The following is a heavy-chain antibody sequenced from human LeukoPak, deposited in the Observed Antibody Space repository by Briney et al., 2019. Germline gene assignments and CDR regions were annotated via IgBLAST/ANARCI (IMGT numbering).Heavy chain of an antibody. J-gene: IGHJ4*02. V-gene: IGHV4-34*01. Sequence: PSETLSLTCAVHGGSLSDHYCIWIRQPPGEGLEWIGEINHSGCPNYSPSFKSRVSISVDTSKNQFSLSLRSVTAADTAIYYCARGPNIPVAAYWGQGTLVTVSS. CDR1: GGSLSDHY. CDR3: ARGPNIPVAAY. CDR2: INHSGCP. D-gene: IGHD6-19*01.